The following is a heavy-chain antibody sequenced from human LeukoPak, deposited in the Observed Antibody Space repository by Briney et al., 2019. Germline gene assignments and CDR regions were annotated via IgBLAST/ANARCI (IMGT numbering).Heavy chain of an antibody. V-gene: IGHV4-34*01. J-gene: IGHJ1*01. CDR2: INHSGST. Sequence: PSETLSLTCAVYGGSFSGYYWSWIRQPPGKGLEWIGEINHSGSTNYNPSLKSRVIISVDTSKNQFSLKLSSATAADTAVYYCARGAARGNRYFQHWGQGTLVTVSS. CDR1: GGSFSGYY. D-gene: IGHD3-16*01. CDR3: ARGAARGNRYFQH.